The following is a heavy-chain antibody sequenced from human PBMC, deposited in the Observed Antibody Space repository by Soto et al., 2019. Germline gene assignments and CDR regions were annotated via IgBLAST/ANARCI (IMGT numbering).Heavy chain of an antibody. CDR3: ARDQDRPNNWFDP. CDR1: GGSISSGDYY. V-gene: IGHV4-30-4*01. J-gene: IGHJ5*02. CDR2: IYYSGST. Sequence: SETLSLTCTVSGGSISSGDYYWSWIRQPPGKGLDWIGYIYYSGSTYYNPSLKSRVTITVDTSKNQFSLKLSSVTAADTAVYYCARDQDRPNNWFDPWGQGTLVTVSS.